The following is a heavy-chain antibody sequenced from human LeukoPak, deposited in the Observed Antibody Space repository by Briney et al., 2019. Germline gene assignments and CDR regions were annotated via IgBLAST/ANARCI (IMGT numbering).Heavy chain of an antibody. J-gene: IGHJ4*02. Sequence: PPETLSLTCTVSGGSISNFYWGWIRQPAGKGLEWIGRIHIRGSTDYSPSLKSRVSMSVDTSKNQFFLRLRSVTAADTAVYYCVRDGTGDSSGWHLWGQGTLVTVSS. CDR1: GGSISNFY. V-gene: IGHV4-4*07. CDR3: VRDGTGDSSGWHL. D-gene: IGHD6-19*01. CDR2: IHIRGST.